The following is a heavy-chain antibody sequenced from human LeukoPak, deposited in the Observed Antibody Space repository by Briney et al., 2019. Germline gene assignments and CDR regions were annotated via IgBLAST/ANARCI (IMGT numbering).Heavy chain of an antibody. CDR1: GFTFSSYW. D-gene: IGHD3-22*01. Sequence: GGSLRLSCAASGFTFSSYWMHWVRQAPGKGLVWVSRINSDGSITTYADSVRGRFTISRDNAKKSLYLQMNSLRAEDTAVYYCARDLGGYDYDDSSGYSNYWGQGTLVTVSS. V-gene: IGHV3-74*01. CDR3: ARDLGGYDYDDSSGYSNY. CDR2: INSDGSIT. J-gene: IGHJ4*02.